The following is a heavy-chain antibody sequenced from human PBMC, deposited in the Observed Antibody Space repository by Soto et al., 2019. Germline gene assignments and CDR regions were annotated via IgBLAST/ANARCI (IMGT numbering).Heavy chain of an antibody. D-gene: IGHD3-22*01. CDR2: INAGNGNT. CDR1: GYTFTSYA. Sequence: QVQLVQSGAEVKKPGASVKVSCKASGYTFTSYAMHWVRQAPGQSLEWMGWINAGNGNTKYSQKFQGRVTIPRDTSASTAYMELSSLRSEDTAVYYCARGDYYDIHDYWGQGTLVTVSS. J-gene: IGHJ4*02. V-gene: IGHV1-3*01. CDR3: ARGDYYDIHDY.